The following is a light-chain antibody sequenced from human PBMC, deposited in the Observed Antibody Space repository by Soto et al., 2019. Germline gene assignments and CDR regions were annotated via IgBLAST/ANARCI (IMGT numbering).Light chain of an antibody. J-gene: IGKJ1*01. CDR2: KAS. CDR3: QQYNSYSQT. Sequence: DIQMTQSPSTLSASVRDKKTINCRASQSISSWLAWYQQKPGKAPKLLIYKASSLESGVPSRFSGSGSGTEFTLTISSLQPDDFATYYCQQYNSYSQTFGQGTKVDIK. CDR1: QSISSW. V-gene: IGKV1-5*03.